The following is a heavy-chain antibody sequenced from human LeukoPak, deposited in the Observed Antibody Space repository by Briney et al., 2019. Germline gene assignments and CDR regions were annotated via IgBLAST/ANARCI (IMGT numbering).Heavy chain of an antibody. CDR3: ARTTHRGADAFDI. J-gene: IGHJ3*02. CDR2: ISAYNGNT. V-gene: IGHV1-18*01. CDR1: GYTFTSYG. Sequence: ASVKVSCKASGYTFTSYGISWVRQASGQGLEWMGWISAYNGNTNYAQKPQGRVTMTTDTSTSTAYMELRSLRSDDTAVYYCARTTHRGADAFDIWGQGTLVSVSS. D-gene: IGHD3-10*01.